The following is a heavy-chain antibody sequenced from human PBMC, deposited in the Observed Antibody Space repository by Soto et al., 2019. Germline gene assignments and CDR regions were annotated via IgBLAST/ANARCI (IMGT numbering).Heavy chain of an antibody. Sequence: SETLSLTCTVSGGSISSGGYYWSWIRQHPGKGLEWIEYIYYSGSTYYNPSLKSRVTISVDTSKNQFSLKLSSVTAADTAVYYCARGPYYDSSGSPYFDYWGQGTLVTVPS. CDR1: GGSISSGGYY. J-gene: IGHJ4*02. CDR3: ARGPYYDSSGSPYFDY. V-gene: IGHV4-31*03. CDR2: IYYSGST. D-gene: IGHD3-22*01.